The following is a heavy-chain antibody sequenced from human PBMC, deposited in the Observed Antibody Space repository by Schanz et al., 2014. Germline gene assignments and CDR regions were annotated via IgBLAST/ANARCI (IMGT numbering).Heavy chain of an antibody. J-gene: IGHJ4*02. CDR1: GFTFSGYW. D-gene: IGHD2-21*01. Sequence: EVQLVESGGGLVQPGGSLRLSCAASGFTFSGYWMSWVRQAPGEGLVWVANIKLDGSEKYYVDSVKGRFTISRDNAKNTLYLQMNSLRAEDTAVYYCAKGQLLSYYFDYWGQGTLVTVSS. CDR3: AKGQLLSYYFDY. V-gene: IGHV3-7*03. CDR2: IKLDGSEK.